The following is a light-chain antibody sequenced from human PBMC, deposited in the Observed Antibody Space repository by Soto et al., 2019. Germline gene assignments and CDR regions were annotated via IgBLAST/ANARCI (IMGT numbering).Light chain of an antibody. CDR1: QSVGSSY. V-gene: IGKV3-20*01. J-gene: IGKJ5*01. CDR2: GAP. Sequence: EIVLTQSPGTLSLSPGERATLSCRASQSVGSSYLAWYQQKPGQPPRLLIYGAPSRATGIPDRFSGSGSGTDFTLTISRLEPEDFAVFYCQHYDSLPITFGQGTRLEIK. CDR3: QHYDSLPIT.